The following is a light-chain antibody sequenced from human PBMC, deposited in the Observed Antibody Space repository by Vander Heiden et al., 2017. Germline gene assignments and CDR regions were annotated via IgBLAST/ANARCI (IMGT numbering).Light chain of an antibody. J-gene: IGLJ2*01. CDR1: KLGNTY. V-gene: IGLV3-1*01. CDR2: QDS. Sequence: SYKLTQPPSVSVCPGQPASITCSGDKLGNTYACWYQQKPGQSPVVVSYQDSSRPSGIPERFSGSNSGNTATLTISGTQAVDEADYYCQAWDSSSVVFGGGTKLTVL. CDR3: QAWDSSSVV.